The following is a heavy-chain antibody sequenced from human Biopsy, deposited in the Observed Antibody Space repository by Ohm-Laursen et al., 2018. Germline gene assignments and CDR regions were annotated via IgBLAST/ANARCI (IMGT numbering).Heavy chain of an antibody. V-gene: IGHV3-11*01. CDR1: GFSFADYY. CDR2: ISSSGNTE. D-gene: IGHD6-13*01. Sequence: SLRLSCSADGFSFADYYISWIRQAPGKGLDWVSYISSSGNTEKYADSVKGRFTISRDNAKQSVHLQMNSLRAEDTAVYYCVTEVGGVSSWYNNWGQGTLVTVSS. J-gene: IGHJ4*02. CDR3: VTEVGGVSSWYNN.